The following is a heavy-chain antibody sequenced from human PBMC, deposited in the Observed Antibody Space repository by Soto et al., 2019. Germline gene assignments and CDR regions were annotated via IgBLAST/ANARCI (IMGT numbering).Heavy chain of an antibody. Sequence: EAQVVESGGGLVKPGGSLRLSCNFTFSMYSMNWVRQAPGKGLEWVASISSGSAFIKYADSVKGRFSISRDNAKNSVSLQMNSLRAEDRAMYYCTRDQGGSYDSWFDPWGRGTLVTVSS. CDR2: ISSGSAFI. CDR1: TFSMYS. CDR3: TRDQGGSYDSWFDP. V-gene: IGHV3-21*01. J-gene: IGHJ5*02. D-gene: IGHD1-26*01.